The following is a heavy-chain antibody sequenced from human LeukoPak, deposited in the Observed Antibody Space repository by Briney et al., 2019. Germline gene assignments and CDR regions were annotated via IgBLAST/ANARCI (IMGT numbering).Heavy chain of an antibody. D-gene: IGHD2-2*01. CDR3: ARDRAPAAMFCGMDV. J-gene: IGHJ6*02. V-gene: IGHV1-2*02. CDR2: INPNSGGT. Sequence: GASVKVSCKASGYTFTGYYMHWVRQAPGQGLEWMGWINPNSGGTNYAQKFQGRVTMTRDTSISTAYMELSRLRSDDTAVYYCARDRAPAAMFCGMDVWGQGTTVTVSS. CDR1: GYTFTGYY.